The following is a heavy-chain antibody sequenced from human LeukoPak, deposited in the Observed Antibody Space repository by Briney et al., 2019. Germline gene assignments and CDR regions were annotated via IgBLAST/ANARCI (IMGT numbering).Heavy chain of an antibody. CDR2: INAANGYA. CDR3: AIRDGHTDH. D-gene: IGHD5-24*01. V-gene: IGHV1-3*03. J-gene: IGHJ4*02. CDR1: GYTFTNYA. Sequence: VASVTVSCKASGYTFTNYAMHWVRQAPGQRPEWLGWINAANGYAKYSQELQGRVIITRDTSASTAYMELSSLRSEDMAIYYCAIRDGHTDHWGQGTLVTVSS.